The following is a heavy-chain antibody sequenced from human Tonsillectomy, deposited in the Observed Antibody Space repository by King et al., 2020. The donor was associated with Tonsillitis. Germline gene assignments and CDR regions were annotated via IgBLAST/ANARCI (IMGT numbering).Heavy chain of an antibody. CDR3: AGGPGYCSGGSCYLIDF. Sequence: VQLVESGAEVKKSGSSVKVSCKASGGTFSSYAINWVRHAPGQGLEWMGGIIPIFGIANYAEKFQGRVTITADEYTSTVYMESRSLRDEVTAVYYCAGGPGYCSGGSCYLIDFWGQGTLVTVSS. D-gene: IGHD2-15*01. CDR2: IIPIFGIA. V-gene: IGHV1-69*01. J-gene: IGHJ4*02. CDR1: GGTFSSYA.